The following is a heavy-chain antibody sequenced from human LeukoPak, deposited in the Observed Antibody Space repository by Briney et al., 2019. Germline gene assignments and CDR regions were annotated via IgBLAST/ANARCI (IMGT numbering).Heavy chain of an antibody. CDR1: GFTFSSYG. V-gene: IGHV3-30*02. J-gene: IGHJ4*02. D-gene: IGHD2-2*01. CDR3: AIGDVVPAAISY. Sequence: PGGSLRLSCAASGFTFSSYGMHWVRQAPGKGLEWVAFIRYDGSNKYYADSVKGRFTISRDNSKNTLYLQMNGLRAEDTAVYYCAIGDVVPAAISYWGQGTLVTVSS. CDR2: IRYDGSNK.